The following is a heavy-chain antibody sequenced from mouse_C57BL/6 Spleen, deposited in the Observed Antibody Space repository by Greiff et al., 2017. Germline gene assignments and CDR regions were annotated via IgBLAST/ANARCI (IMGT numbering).Heavy chain of an antibody. Sequence: QVQLQQSGAELVMPGASVKLSCKASGYTFTSYWMNWVKQRPGQGLEWIGEIDPSDSYTNYNQKFKGKSTLTVDKSSSTAYMQLSSLTSEDSAVYYCARRGADSTAWFAYWGQGTLVTVSA. CDR2: IDPSDSYT. CDR1: GYTFTSYW. V-gene: IGHV1-69*01. CDR3: ARRGADSTAWFAY. D-gene: IGHD1-1*01. J-gene: IGHJ3*01.